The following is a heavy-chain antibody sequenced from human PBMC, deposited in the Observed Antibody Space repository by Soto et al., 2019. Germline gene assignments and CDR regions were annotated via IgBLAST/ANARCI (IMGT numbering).Heavy chain of an antibody. Sequence: QVQLVQSGAEVRTPGASVKVSCKASGYTFTSYDINWVRQATGQGPEWMGWMNPASGNTGYVQKFQGRVTMTRNTALSTAYMELSSLRSEDTAVYYCARSVGGSNVNFDYWGQGTLVTVSS. CDR2: MNPASGNT. D-gene: IGHD3-10*01. V-gene: IGHV1-8*01. J-gene: IGHJ4*02. CDR1: GYTFTSYD. CDR3: ARSVGGSNVNFDY.